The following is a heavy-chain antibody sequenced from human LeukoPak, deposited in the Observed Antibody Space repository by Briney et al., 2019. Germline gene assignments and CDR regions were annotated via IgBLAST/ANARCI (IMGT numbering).Heavy chain of an antibody. J-gene: IGHJ6*02. CDR3: AKSRPSQQNTVPRLDYYYGMDV. D-gene: IGHD4-11*01. CDR2: ASGSGGST. CDR1: GFTFSSYA. Sequence: PGGSLRLSCAASGFTFSSYAMSWVRQAPGKGLEWVSSASGSGGSTYYADSVKGRFTISRDNSKNTLYLQMNSLRAEDTAVYYCAKSRPSQQNTVPRLDYYYGMDVWGQGTTVTVSS. V-gene: IGHV3-23*01.